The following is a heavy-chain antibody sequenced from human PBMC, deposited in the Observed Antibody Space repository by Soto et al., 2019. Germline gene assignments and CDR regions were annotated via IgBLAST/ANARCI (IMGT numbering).Heavy chain of an antibody. CDR1: GFSLSTRGVA. CDR2: IYWDDDK. CDR3: AHKAQILYCISTSCYDWFDR. V-gene: IGHV2-5*02. D-gene: IGHD2-2*01. J-gene: IGHJ5*02. Sequence: QITLKESGPPLVKPTQTLTLTCTFFGFSLSTRGVAVCWIRQPPGKALEWLALIYWDDDKRYSPSLKSRLTITKDTSKNQVVLTMTNMDPVDTATSYCAHKAQILYCISTSCYDWFDRWGQGTLVTVSS.